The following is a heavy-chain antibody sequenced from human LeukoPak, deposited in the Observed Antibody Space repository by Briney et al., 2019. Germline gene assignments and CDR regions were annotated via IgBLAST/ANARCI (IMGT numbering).Heavy chain of an antibody. CDR2: ISYDGSNK. Sequence: GRSLRLSCAASGFTFSSYGMHWVRQAPGTGLEWVAVISYDGSNKYYADSVKGRFTISRDNSKNTLYLQMNSLRAEDTAVYYCVRGSGYLYYYYYGMDVWGQGTTVTVSS. D-gene: IGHD3-3*01. CDR3: VRGSGYLYYYYYGMDV. V-gene: IGHV3-30*03. CDR1: GFTFSSYG. J-gene: IGHJ6*02.